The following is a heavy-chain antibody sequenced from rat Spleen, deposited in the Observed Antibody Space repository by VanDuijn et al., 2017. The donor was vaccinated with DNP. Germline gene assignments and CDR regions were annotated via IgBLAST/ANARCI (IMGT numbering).Heavy chain of an antibody. D-gene: IGHD1-12*01. Sequence: EVKLVESGGGLVQPGRSLKLSCTGSGFIFHDYWMGWVRQAPGKGLEWIGEINEDSTIMNYGPSLRDKVSFSRDNAQNTLYLQMSDLGSEDTAIYYCVTRGDPYDNWFAYWGRGVMVTVSS. CDR2: INEDSTIM. CDR3: VTRGDPYDNWFAY. J-gene: IGHJ2*01. CDR1: GFIFHDYW. V-gene: IGHV4-2*01.